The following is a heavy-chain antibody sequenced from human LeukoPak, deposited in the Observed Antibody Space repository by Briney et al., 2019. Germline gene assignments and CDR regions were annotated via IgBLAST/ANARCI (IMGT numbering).Heavy chain of an antibody. Sequence: TSDPLSLTCTVSGGFISSCSYYWGWIRQPPGAGLEWIGSNYYSWSTYYNPSLKSRVTISVDTSKNQFSLKLSSVTAADTAVYYCARTSSGLRYFDWLLHYFDYWGQGTLVTVSS. D-gene: IGHD3-9*01. CDR1: GGFISSCSYY. CDR2: NYYSWST. V-gene: IGHV4-39*07. CDR3: ARTSSGLRYFDWLLHYFDY. J-gene: IGHJ4*02.